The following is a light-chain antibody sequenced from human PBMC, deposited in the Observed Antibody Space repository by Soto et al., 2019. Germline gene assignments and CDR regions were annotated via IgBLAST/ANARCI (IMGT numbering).Light chain of an antibody. CDR2: DTS. CDR1: KSVDFH. CDR3: QQYGSSALT. J-gene: IGKJ4*01. Sequence: VLTQSPATLSLSPGKRATLSCRASKSVDFHLAWYQQKPGQAPRLLIFDTSNRATDIPARFSGSGSGTDFTLTISRLDPEDFAVYYCQQYGSSALTFGGGTKVDI. V-gene: IGKV3-20*01.